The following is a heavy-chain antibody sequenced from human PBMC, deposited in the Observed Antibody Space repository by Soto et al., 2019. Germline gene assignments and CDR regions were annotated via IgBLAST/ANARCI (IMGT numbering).Heavy chain of an antibody. V-gene: IGHV4-59*01. CDR1: GGSFSAYY. Sequence: SETLSLTCTVSGGSFSAYYWSWIRQPPGKGLEWIGYIYHSGTTTYNPSLKSRVTISVDTSKNQVSLKLSSVTAADTAVYYCAREYSRWFDPWGQGTLVTVSS. CDR3: AREYSRWFDP. J-gene: IGHJ5*02. CDR2: IYHSGTT. D-gene: IGHD2-15*01.